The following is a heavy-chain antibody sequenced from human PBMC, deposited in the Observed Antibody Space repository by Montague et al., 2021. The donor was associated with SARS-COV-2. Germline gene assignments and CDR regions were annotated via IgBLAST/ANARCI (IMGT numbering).Heavy chain of an antibody. V-gene: IGHV4-39*01. CDR1: GGSISSGTYY. Sequence: SETLSLTYTVSGGSISSGTYYWGWVRQPPGKGLEWIGTINYSGKTYYNPSLKSRVTISVDTSKNQFSLKVTSVTAADTAVYYCARRAQWQLSWFFDLWGRGTLVTVSS. CDR2: INYSGKT. CDR3: ARRAQWQLSWFFDL. D-gene: IGHD6-19*01. J-gene: IGHJ2*01.